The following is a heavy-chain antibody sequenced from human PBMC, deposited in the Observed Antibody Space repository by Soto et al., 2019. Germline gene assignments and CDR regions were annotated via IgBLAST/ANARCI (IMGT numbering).Heavy chain of an antibody. CDR3: ARDKDRPQLGGNYYYILAV. V-gene: IGHV1-69*12. Sequence: QVQLEQSGAEVKKPGSSVRVSCKASGGTFSTSAISWVRQAPGQGLEWMGGIIPIFRRPDYAQKFQGRVTATADESTSAAYMELSGLRSDDTAVYYCARDKDRPQLGGNYYYILAVWGQGTTITVSS. D-gene: IGHD3-3*02. CDR2: IIPIFRRP. J-gene: IGHJ6*02. CDR1: GGTFSTSA.